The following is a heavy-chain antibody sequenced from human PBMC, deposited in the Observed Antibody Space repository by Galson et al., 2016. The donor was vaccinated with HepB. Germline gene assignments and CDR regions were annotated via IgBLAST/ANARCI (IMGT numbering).Heavy chain of an antibody. V-gene: IGHV5-10-1*01. CDR3: ARSVRTVTADY. CDR1: GYSFTSFW. J-gene: IGHJ4*02. CDR2: IDPSDSFT. D-gene: IGHD4-11*01. Sequence: QSGAEVKKPGESLRISCKGSGYSFTSFWITWVRQMPGKGLEWMGRIDPSDSFTKYSPSFQGHVTISADRSITTAYLQWTSLEASDTAIYYCARSVRTVTADYWGQGTLVSVPS.